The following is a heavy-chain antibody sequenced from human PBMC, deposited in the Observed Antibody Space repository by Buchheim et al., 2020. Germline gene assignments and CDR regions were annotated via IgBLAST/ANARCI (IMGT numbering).Heavy chain of an antibody. CDR3: ASPTDCSGGTCHSAFAYYYGMDV. CDR2: ISPSGS. J-gene: IGHJ6*02. CDR1: GYTLSSYH. D-gene: IGHD2-15*01. Sequence: QVQLVQSGAEVKKPGASVKVSCKASGYTLSSYHMHWVRQAPGQGLEWLGMISPSGSNYAYKFQGRITITRATSTSTVYIALSSLRSKDTAVYYCASPTDCSGGTCHSAFAYYYGMDVWGQGTT. V-gene: IGHV1-46*01.